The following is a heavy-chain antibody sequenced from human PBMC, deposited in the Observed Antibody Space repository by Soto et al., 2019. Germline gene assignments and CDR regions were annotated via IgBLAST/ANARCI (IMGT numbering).Heavy chain of an antibody. CDR2: IYYSGST. CDR1: GGSVNSSNYY. J-gene: IGHJ4*02. V-gene: IGHV4-39*01. CDR3: ARQQYGSRRELDY. Sequence: QLQESGPGLVKPSETLSLTCIVSGGSVNSSNYYWAWIRQPPGKGLEWIGSIYYSGSTFYTPSLRSRLTISQDTSKNHFSLRVTSVTAADTALYYCARQQYGSRRELDYWGQRTLVTVSS. D-gene: IGHD1-1*01.